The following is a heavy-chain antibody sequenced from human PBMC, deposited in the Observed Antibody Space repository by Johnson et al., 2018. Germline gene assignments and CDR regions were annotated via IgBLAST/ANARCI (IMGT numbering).Heavy chain of an antibody. CDR2: ISSSGKNI. Sequence: VQLVQSGGGLVQPGGSLRLSCAASGFTLSSYTMSWVRQAPGKGLEWVSYISSSGKNINYADSVKGRFSVSRDNAKNSLYLQLKSLEVEDTALYYCARATRNYCYTTSCFAQYFQHWGQGTLVTVSS. CDR1: GFTLSSYT. J-gene: IGHJ1*01. V-gene: IGHV3-48*04. D-gene: IGHD3-16*02. CDR3: ARATRNYCYTTSCFAQYFQH.